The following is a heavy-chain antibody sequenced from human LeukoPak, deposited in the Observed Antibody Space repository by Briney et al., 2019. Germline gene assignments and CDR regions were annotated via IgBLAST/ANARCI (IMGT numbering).Heavy chain of an antibody. CDR2: ISGSGGST. J-gene: IGHJ6*02. CDR1: GFTFSSYA. Sequence: GGSLRLSCAASGFTFSSYAMSWVRQAPGKGLEWVSAISGSGGSTYYADSVKGRFTISRDNSKNTLYLQMNSLRAEDTAVYYCAREPHSSSSVFTRKNGKPISNYYGMDVWGQGTTVTVSS. V-gene: IGHV3-23*01. D-gene: IGHD6-6*01. CDR3: AREPHSSSSVFTRKNGKPISNYYGMDV.